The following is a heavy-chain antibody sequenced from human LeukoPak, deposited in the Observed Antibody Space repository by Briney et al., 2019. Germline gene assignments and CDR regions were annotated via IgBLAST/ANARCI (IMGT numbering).Heavy chain of an antibody. CDR2: IRWDSGTI. Sequence: GRSLRLSCAASGFTFDDYAMHWVRQAPGKGLEWVSGIRWDSGTIGYADSVKGRFTISRDNSKSTLYLQMNSLRAEDTAVYYCAKAQHRGYYYDSYGNWGQGTLVTVSS. V-gene: IGHV3-9*01. CDR1: GFTFDDYA. D-gene: IGHD3-22*01. CDR3: AKAQHRGYYYDSYGN. J-gene: IGHJ4*02.